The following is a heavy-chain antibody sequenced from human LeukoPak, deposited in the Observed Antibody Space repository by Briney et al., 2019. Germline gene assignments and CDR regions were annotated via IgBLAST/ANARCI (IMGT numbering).Heavy chain of an antibody. CDR2: INPNSGGT. J-gene: IGHJ3*02. CDR3: ARDKNQYQLLYAFDI. CDR1: GYTFTGYY. V-gene: IGHV1-2*02. D-gene: IGHD2-2*01. Sequence: ASVKVSCKASGYTFTGYYMHWVRQAPGQGLEWMGWINPNSGGTNYAQKFQGRVTMTRDTSISTAYMELSRLRSDDTAVYYCARDKNQYQLLYAFDIWGQGTMVTVSS.